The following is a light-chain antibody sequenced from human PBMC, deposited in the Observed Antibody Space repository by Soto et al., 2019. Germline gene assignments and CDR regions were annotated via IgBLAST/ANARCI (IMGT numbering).Light chain of an antibody. V-gene: IGKV1-33*01. CDR2: DAS. J-gene: IGKJ4*01. CDR3: QQHAELPLT. CDR1: QDIGTY. Sequence: DIQMTQSPSSLSASVGERVIITCQASQDIGTYLAWYQQKSGKAPKLLIYDASYLETGVPSRFSARGSGTEFTFTISSLQPEDFATYYCQQHAELPLTFGRGTKIDIK.